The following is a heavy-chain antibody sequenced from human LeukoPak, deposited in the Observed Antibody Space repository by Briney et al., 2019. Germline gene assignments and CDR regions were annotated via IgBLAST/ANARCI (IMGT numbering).Heavy chain of an antibody. Sequence: GGSLRLSCAASGFTFSDYYMSWIRQAPGKGLEWVSYIRSSGSTIYYADSVKGRFTISRDNAKNSLYLQMNSLRAEDTAVYYCAREEQGEYSYGQDVWGQGTLVTVSS. J-gene: IGHJ4*02. V-gene: IGHV3-11*01. CDR1: GFTFSDYY. D-gene: IGHD5-18*01. CDR2: IRSSGSTI. CDR3: AREEQGEYSYGQDV.